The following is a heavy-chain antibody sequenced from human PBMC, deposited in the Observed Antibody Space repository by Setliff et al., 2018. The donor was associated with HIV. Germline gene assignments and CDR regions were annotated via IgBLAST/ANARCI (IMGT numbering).Heavy chain of an antibody. CDR3: ATVFEV. Sequence: PGGSLRLSCSASGFTLKNTWMHWVRQAPGKGLMWVARVDTDGSGTSYADSVKGRFTIPRDNAKNTLYLQMNTLRVEDTAVYYCATVFEVWGQGTMVTVSS. V-gene: IGHV3-74*01. CDR2: VDTDGSGT. CDR1: GFTLKNTW. J-gene: IGHJ3*01.